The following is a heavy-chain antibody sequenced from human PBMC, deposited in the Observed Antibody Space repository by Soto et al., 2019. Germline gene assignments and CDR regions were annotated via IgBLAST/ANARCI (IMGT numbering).Heavy chain of an antibody. CDR3: ARGKPSGYRFGPRNFFYYGLDV. J-gene: IGHJ6*02. D-gene: IGHD5-18*01. CDR1: IASLGDHY. CDR2: VHPSGST. Sequence: ESLSVPCAVFIASLGDHYWAWILRSPDKGLEWSGEVHPSGSTDYNPSLKSRLTLSLDTSKNQFSLKVASVTAADTAVYFCARGKPSGYRFGPRNFFYYGLDVWGPGTTVASP. V-gene: IGHV4-34*01.